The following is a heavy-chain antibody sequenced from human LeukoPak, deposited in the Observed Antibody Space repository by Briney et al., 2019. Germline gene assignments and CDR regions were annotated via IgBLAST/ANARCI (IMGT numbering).Heavy chain of an antibody. CDR3: AKPAAAGDFDY. CDR2: ISGSGGST. J-gene: IGHJ4*02. Sequence: GGALRLSCAASGFTFSSYSMNWVRQAPGEGLEWVSAISGSGGSTYYADSVKGRFTISRDNSKNTLYLQMNSLRAEDTAVYYCAKPAAAGDFDYWGQGTLVTVSS. CDR1: GFTFSSYS. D-gene: IGHD6-13*01. V-gene: IGHV3-23*01.